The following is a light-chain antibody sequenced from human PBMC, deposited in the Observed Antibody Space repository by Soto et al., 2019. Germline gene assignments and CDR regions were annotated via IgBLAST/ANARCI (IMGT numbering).Light chain of an antibody. J-gene: IGKJ1*01. Sequence: DIVMTQTPLSSPVTLGQAASISCRSSQSLLHSDGNTYLSWFHQRPGQPPRLLIYKVSDRFSRVPDRFSGSGAGTDFTLTISRVEAEDVGVYYCMQATQSTWTFGQGTKVEIK. CDR1: QSLLHSDGNTY. V-gene: IGKV2-24*01. CDR3: MQATQSTWT. CDR2: KVS.